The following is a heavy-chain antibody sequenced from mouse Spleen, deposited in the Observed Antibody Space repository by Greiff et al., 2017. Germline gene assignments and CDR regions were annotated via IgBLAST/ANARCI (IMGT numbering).Heavy chain of an antibody. V-gene: IGHV5-9-2*01. Sequence: EVMLVESGGGLVKPGGSLKLSCAASGFTFSSYGMSWVRQTPEKRLEWVATISGGGSYTYYPDSVKGRFTISRDNAKNNLYLQMSSLRSEDTALYYCARHERAIYYGNYGGAYWGQGTLVTVSA. D-gene: IGHD2-1*01. J-gene: IGHJ3*01. CDR2: ISGGGSYT. CDR3: ARHERAIYYGNYGGAY. CDR1: GFTFSSYG.